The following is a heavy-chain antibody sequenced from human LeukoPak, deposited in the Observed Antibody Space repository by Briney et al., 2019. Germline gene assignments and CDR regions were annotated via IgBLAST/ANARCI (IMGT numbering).Heavy chain of an antibody. V-gene: IGHV3-21*01. CDR2: ISSSSSYI. CDR1: GFTFSSYS. J-gene: IGHJ3*02. CDR3: ASDSPAKDAFDI. Sequence: GGSLRLSCAASGFTFSSYSMNWVRQAPGKGPEWVSSISSSSSYIYYADSVKGRFTISRDNAKNSLYLQMNSLRAEDTAVYYCASDSPAKDAFDIWGQGTMVTVSS.